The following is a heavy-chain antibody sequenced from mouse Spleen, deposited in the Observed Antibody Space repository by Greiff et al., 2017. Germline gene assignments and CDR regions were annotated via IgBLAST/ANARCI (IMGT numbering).Heavy chain of an antibody. J-gene: IGHJ4*01. Sequence: EVKLVESGGGLVKPGGSLKLSCAASGFTFSDYGMHWVRQAPEKGLEWVAYISSGSSTIYYADTVKGRFTISRDNAKNTLFLQMTSLRSEDTAMYYCARDGNYFFYAMDYWGQGTSVTVSS. V-gene: IGHV5-17*01. CDR3: ARDGNYFFYAMDY. CDR1: GFTFSDYG. CDR2: ISSGSSTI. D-gene: IGHD2-1*01.